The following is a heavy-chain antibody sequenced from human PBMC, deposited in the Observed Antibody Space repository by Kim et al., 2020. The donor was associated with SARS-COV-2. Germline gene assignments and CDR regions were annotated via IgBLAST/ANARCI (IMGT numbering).Heavy chain of an antibody. Sequence: TYYNPSLKSRVTISVDTSKNQFSLKLSSVTAADTAVYYCARRDALIVVDYWGQGTLVTVSS. J-gene: IGHJ4*02. V-gene: IGHV4-30-2*04. D-gene: IGHD3-22*01. CDR3: ARRDALIVVDY. CDR2: T.